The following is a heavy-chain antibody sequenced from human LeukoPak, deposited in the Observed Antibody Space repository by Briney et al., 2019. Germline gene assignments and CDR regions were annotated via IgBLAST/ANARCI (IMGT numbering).Heavy chain of an antibody. J-gene: IGHJ4*02. V-gene: IGHV3-15*01. CDR2: IKSKADGGTT. CDR1: GLTFSNAW. CDR3: TTLFTMVRGVIEY. Sequence: GGSLRLSCAASGLTFSNAWMTWVRQVPGKGLEWVGRIKSKADGGTTDYAAPVKGRFTISRDDSKNTLYLQMNSLKTEDTAVYYCTTLFTMVRGVIEYWGQGTLVTVSS. D-gene: IGHD3-10*01.